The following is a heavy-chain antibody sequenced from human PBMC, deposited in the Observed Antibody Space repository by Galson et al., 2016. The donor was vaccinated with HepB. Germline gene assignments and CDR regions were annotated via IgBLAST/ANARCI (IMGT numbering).Heavy chain of an antibody. CDR1: GFTFTGYY. D-gene: IGHD1-26*01. V-gene: IGHV1-2*02. J-gene: IGHJ3*02. Sequence: SVRVSCQASGFTFTGYYMHWGRQAPGQGLGWMGGIKPDSGVTSYAQKFQGRVTMTRDTSISTVYMELSRLKSDDAAIYYCTRDRYSGSYYVGAFDIWGQGTMVTVSS. CDR3: TRDRYSGSYYVGAFDI. CDR2: IKPDSGVT.